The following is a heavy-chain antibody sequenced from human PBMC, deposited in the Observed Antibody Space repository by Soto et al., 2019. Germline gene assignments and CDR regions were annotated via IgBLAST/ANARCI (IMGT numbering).Heavy chain of an antibody. CDR3: ASXXYYYDSTPXXENXWFDP. CDR2: ISAYNGNT. V-gene: IGHV1-18*01. Sequence: ASVKVSCKASGYTFTSYGISWVRQAPGQGLEWMGWISAYNGNTNYAQKLQGRVTMTTDTSTSTAYIELRSLRSDDTAVYYCASXXYYYDSTPXXENXWFDPWGQGTXVTVSS. CDR1: GYTFTSYG. J-gene: IGHJ5*02. D-gene: IGHD3-22*01.